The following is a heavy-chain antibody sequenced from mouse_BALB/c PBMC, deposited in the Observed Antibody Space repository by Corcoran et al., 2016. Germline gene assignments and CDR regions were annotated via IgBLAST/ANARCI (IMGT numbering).Heavy chain of an antibody. CDR2: ILPGSGST. Sequence: QVQLQQSGAELMKPGASVKISCKATGYTFSSYWIEWVKQRPGHGLEWIGEILPGSGSTNYNEKFKGKATFTADTSSNTAYMQLSSLTSEDSAVYYCARGDGYPTHSWFAYWGQGTLVTVSA. V-gene: IGHV1-9*01. CDR3: ARGDGYPTHSWFAY. D-gene: IGHD2-3*01. J-gene: IGHJ3*01. CDR1: GYTFSSYW.